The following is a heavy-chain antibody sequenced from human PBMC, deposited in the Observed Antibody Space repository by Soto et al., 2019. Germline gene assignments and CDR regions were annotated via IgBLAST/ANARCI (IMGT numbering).Heavy chain of an antibody. CDR2: IYYSGST. Sequence: SETLSLTCTVSGGSISSYYWSWIRQPPGKGLEWIGYIYYSGSTNYNPSLKSRVTISVDTSKNQFSLKLSSVTAADTAVYYCARINDYGDYVFDYWGQGTLVTVSS. D-gene: IGHD4-17*01. CDR1: GGSISSYY. J-gene: IGHJ4*02. CDR3: ARINDYGDYVFDY. V-gene: IGHV4-59*01.